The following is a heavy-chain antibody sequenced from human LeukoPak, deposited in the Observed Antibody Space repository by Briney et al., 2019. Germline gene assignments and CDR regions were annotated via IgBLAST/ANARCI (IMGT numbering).Heavy chain of an antibody. Sequence: ASVKVSCKASGYTFTSYAMHWVRQAPGQRLEWMGWINAGNGNTKYSQKFQGRVTITRDTSASTAYMELSSLRSEDTAVYYCARGFCSSTSCYPLGYWGRGTLVTVSS. CDR3: ARGFCSSTSCYPLGY. D-gene: IGHD2-2*01. J-gene: IGHJ4*02. V-gene: IGHV1-3*01. CDR1: GYTFTSYA. CDR2: INAGNGNT.